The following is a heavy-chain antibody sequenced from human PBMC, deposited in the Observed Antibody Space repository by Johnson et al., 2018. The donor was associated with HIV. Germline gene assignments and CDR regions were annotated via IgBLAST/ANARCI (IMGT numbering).Heavy chain of an antibody. D-gene: IGHD4-17*01. CDR2: ISYDGSNT. CDR1: GFTFNNYG. V-gene: IGHV3-30*18. CDR3: AKEGSRGTVTQAPDAFDM. Sequence: QVQLVESGGGVVQPGRSLRLSCAASGFTFNNYGMHWVRQAPGKGLEWVAVISYDGSNTYYADSVKGRFTISRVNSKNMLYLQMNSLRVEDTAVYYCAKEGSRGTVTQAPDAFDMWGQGTMVTVSS. J-gene: IGHJ3*02.